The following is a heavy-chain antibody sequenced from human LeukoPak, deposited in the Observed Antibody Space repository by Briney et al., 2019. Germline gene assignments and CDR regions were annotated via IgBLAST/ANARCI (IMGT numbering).Heavy chain of an antibody. D-gene: IGHD1-26*01. CDR1: GCTISRYY. J-gene: IGHJ3*02. V-gene: IGHV4-59*01. CDR3: AGGKWEPENSAFDI. CDR2: IYYSGST. Sequence: SETLSLTCTVSGCTISRYYWSWIRQPPGKGLEWIGYIYYSGSTNYNPYLKSRVTISVDTSKNQFSLKLSSVTAADTAVDYCAGGKWEPENSAFDIWGQGTMVTVSS.